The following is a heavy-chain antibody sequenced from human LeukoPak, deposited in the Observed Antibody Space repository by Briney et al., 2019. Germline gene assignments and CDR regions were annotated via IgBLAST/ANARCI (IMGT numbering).Heavy chain of an antibody. CDR1: GYTFTGYY. CDR3: ARVCCLGKPTQGYCSGGSCYSLHY. CDR2: INPNSGGT. D-gene: IGHD2-15*01. J-gene: IGHJ4*02. V-gene: IGHV1-2*02. Sequence: VASVKVSCKASGYTFTGYYMHWVRQAPGQGLEWMGWINPNSGGTNYAQKFQGRVTMTRDTSISTAYMELSRLRSDDTAVYYCARVCCLGKPTQGYCSGGSCYSLHYWGQGTLVTVSS.